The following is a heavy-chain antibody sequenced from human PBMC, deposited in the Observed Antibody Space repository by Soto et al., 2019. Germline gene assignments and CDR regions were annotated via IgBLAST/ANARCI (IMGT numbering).Heavy chain of an antibody. D-gene: IGHD2-21*02. J-gene: IGHJ6*02. Sequence: SETLSLTCTVSGGSISSYYWSWIRQPPGKGLEWIGYMYNTGSTVYNPSLKSRVTISVDTSKNQFSLKLNAVTAADTAVYYCARDLWGYCGTDCYPLDVWGQGTTVT. CDR3: ARDLWGYCGTDCYPLDV. CDR1: GGSISSYY. V-gene: IGHV4-59*01. CDR2: MYNTGST.